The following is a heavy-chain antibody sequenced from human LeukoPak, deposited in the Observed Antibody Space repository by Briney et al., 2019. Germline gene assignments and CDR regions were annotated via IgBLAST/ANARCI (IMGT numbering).Heavy chain of an antibody. V-gene: IGHV3-23*01. D-gene: IGHD5-18*01. CDR2: LSGSGAST. J-gene: IGHJ4*02. CDR3: AKYLGKYSYGYSGLDY. Sequence: GGSLRLSCAASGFTFSSCAMTWVRQAPGKGLEWVSSLSGSGASTFYADSVKGRFTIFRDNSKNTLSLQMSSLRAEDTAVYFCAKYLGKYSYGYSGLDYWGQGTLVTVSS. CDR1: GFTFSSCA.